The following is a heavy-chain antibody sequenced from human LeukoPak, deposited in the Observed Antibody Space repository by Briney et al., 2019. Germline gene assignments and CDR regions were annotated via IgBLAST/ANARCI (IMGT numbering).Heavy chain of an antibody. D-gene: IGHD2-2*01. CDR3: ASLQYCSSTSCPKNYFDY. V-gene: IGHV3-21*01. J-gene: IGHJ4*02. CDR2: ISSSSSYI. Sequence: GRSLRLSCAASGFTFSSYSMNWVRQAPGKGLEWVSSISSSSSYIYYADSVKGRFTISRDNAKNSLYLQMNSLRAEDTAVYYCASLQYCSSTSCPKNYFDYWGQGTLVTVSS. CDR1: GFTFSSYS.